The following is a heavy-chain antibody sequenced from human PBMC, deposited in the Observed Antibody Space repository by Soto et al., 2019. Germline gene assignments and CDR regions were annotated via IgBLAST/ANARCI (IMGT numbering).Heavy chain of an antibody. V-gene: IGHV4-30-4*01. Sequence: QVQLQESGPGLVKPSQTLSLTGTVSGGSISSGDYYWSWIRQPPGKGLEWIGYIYYSGSTYYNPSLKSRVTISVDTSKNQFSLKLRSVTAADTAVYSYASHDYAHYGIDVWGQGTTVTVSS. D-gene: IGHD4-17*01. CDR2: IYYSGST. J-gene: IGHJ6*02. CDR1: GGSISSGDYY. CDR3: ASHDYAHYGIDV.